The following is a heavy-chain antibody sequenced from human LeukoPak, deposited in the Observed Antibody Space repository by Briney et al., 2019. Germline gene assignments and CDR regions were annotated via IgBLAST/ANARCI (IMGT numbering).Heavy chain of an antibody. Sequence: ASVKVSCKASGYTFTGYYMHWVRQAPGQGLEWMGWINPNSGGTNYAQKFQGRVTMARDTSISTAYMELSGLRSDDTAVYYCARDGYCSSTSCYQYFQHWGQGTLVTVSS. CDR1: GYTFTGYY. V-gene: IGHV1-2*02. CDR2: INPNSGGT. D-gene: IGHD2-2*03. J-gene: IGHJ1*01. CDR3: ARDGYCSSTSCYQYFQH.